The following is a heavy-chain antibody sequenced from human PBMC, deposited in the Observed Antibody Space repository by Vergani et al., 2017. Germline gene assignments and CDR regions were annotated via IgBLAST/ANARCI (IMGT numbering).Heavy chain of an antibody. V-gene: IGHV3-30*19. J-gene: IGHJ2*01. CDR2: IWYDGSNK. Sequence: QVQLVESGGGVVQPGRSLRLSCAASGFTFSSYGMHWVRQAPGKGLEWLAVIWYDGSNKYYADSVKGRFPISRDNSKNTLYLQMNSLRAEETAVYYCARDGLRWQLRYWYFDLWGRGTLVTGSS. CDR3: ARDGLRWQLRYWYFDL. CDR1: GFTFSSYG. D-gene: IGHD4-23*01.